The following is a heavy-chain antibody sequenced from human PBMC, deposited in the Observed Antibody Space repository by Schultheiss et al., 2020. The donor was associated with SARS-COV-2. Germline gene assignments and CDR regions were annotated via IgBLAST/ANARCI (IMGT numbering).Heavy chain of an antibody. CDR3: ARDPVPLIAAAGTSQFDY. Sequence: GGSLRLSCAASGFTVSSNYMSWVRQAPGKGLEWVSGISWNSGSIGYADSVKGRFTISRENAKNSLYLQMNSLRAEDTAVYYCARDPVPLIAAAGTSQFDYWGQGTLVTVSS. D-gene: IGHD6-13*01. V-gene: IGHV3-9*01. CDR2: ISWNSGSI. J-gene: IGHJ4*02. CDR1: GFTVSSNY.